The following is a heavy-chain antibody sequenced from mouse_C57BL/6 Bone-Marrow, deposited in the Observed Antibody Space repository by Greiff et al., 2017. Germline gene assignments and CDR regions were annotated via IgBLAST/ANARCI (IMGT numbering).Heavy chain of an antibody. V-gene: IGHV1-53*01. D-gene: IGHD1-1*01. CDR3: ARFDYCSSHWYFDV. Sequence: VQLQQPGTELVKPGASVKLSCKASGYTFTSYWMHWVKQRPGQGLEWIGNINPSNGGTNYNEKFKSKATLTVDKSSSPAYMQLSSLTSEDSAVYYCARFDYCSSHWYFDVWGTGTTVTVSS. J-gene: IGHJ1*03. CDR2: INPSNGGT. CDR1: GYTFTSYW.